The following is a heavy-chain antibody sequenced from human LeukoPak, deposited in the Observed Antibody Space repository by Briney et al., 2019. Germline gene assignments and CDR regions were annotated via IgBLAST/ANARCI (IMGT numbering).Heavy chain of an antibody. CDR3: ARHRGDCSRTSCYRGGFDP. CDR1: TYSISSGDY. CDR2: IYHSGST. V-gene: IGHV4-38-2*01. J-gene: IGHJ5*02. Sequence: PSETLSLTCGVSTYSISSGDYWGWIRQPPGKTLECIGSIYHSGSTYYNPSLESRVTISVHTSKNQFSLKLTSVTAADTAVYYCARHRGDCSRTSCYRGGFDPWGQGTLVTVSS. D-gene: IGHD2-2*01.